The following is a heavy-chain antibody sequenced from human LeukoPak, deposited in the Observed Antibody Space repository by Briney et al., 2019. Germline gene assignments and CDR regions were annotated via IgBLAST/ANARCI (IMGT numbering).Heavy chain of an antibody. J-gene: IGHJ3*02. CDR1: RFTFSSYA. CDR3: AKRNLYGDYAFAFDI. Sequence: GGSLRLSCAASRFTFSSYARTSVRQAPGKGLEWVSAISGSGGSTYYADSVKGRFTISRDNSKNTLYLQMNSLRAEDTAVYYCAKRNLYGDYAFAFDIWGQGTMVTVSS. V-gene: IGHV3-23*01. D-gene: IGHD4-17*01. CDR2: ISGSGGST.